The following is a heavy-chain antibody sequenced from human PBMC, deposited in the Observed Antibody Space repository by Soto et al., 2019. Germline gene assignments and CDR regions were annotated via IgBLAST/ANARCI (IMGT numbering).Heavy chain of an antibody. V-gene: IGHV3-23*01. CDR3: ARDLRPGLIVPTKSGFDP. CDR2: TSIGGNT. D-gene: IGHD2-21*01. Sequence: GRSLRLSCEASGFPFNTYAMAWFRQVPGMGLEWVSTTSIGGNTDLAESVRGRFTVSRDNSKNTLYLQMTTLRVEDAAIYFCARDLRPGLIVPTKSGFDPWGQGTRVTVSS. J-gene: IGHJ5*02. CDR1: GFPFNTYA.